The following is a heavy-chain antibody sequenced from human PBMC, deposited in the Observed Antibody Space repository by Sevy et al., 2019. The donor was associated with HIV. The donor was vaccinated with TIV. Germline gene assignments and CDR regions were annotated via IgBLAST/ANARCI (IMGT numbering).Heavy chain of an antibody. V-gene: IGHV3-23*01. CDR1: GFTFTNYA. CDR3: AKLPSTVMFREKGY. J-gene: IGHJ4*02. CDR2: MSDSGDTT. D-gene: IGHD3-10*01. Sequence: GGSLRLSCAASGFTFTNYAMNWVRQAPGKGLEWVSGMSDSGDTTHYAESVKGRFTISRDNSKNTVSLQMSSLRAEDTAIYYCAKLPSTVMFREKGYWGQGTRVTVSS.